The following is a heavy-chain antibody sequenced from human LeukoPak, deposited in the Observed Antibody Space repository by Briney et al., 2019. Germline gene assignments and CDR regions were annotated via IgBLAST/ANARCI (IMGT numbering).Heavy chain of an antibody. CDR3: ARASGATDRVDY. J-gene: IGHJ4*02. Sequence: PSETLSLTCTVSGGSISSYYWSWLRQPAGKGLEWIGRFYISGSTNYNPSLKSRVSISVDTSKNQFSLKLTSVTAADTAMYYCARASGATDRVDYWGQGTLVTVSS. D-gene: IGHD2-15*01. CDR2: FYISGST. V-gene: IGHV4-4*07. CDR1: GGSISSYY.